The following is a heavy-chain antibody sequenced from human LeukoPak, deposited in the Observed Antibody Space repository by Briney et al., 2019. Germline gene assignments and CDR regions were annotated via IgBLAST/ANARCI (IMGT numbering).Heavy chain of an antibody. CDR2: ISDYGRTT. CDR3: AKWKYSNSGIDDY. V-gene: IGHV3-23*01. J-gene: IGHJ4*02. Sequence: GGSLRLSCAASGFTFTDYAIYWVRQAPGRGLEWVSGISDYGRTTYYADSVKGRFTVSRDNSKNMLYLQMNSLRAEDTAVYYCAKWKYSNSGIDDYWGQGTPVTVSS. D-gene: IGHD6-6*01. CDR1: GFTFTDYA.